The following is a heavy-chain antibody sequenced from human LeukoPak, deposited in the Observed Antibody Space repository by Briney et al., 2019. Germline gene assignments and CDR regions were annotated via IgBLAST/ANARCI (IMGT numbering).Heavy chain of an antibody. Sequence: SETLSLTCTVSGGSISSYYWGWIRQPPGKGLEWIGSIYHSGSTYYNPSLKSRVTISVDTSKNQFSLKLSSVTAADTAVYYCARFYDSSGGWFDPWGQGTLVTVSS. CDR1: GGSISSYY. CDR3: ARFYDSSGGWFDP. D-gene: IGHD3-22*01. J-gene: IGHJ5*02. V-gene: IGHV4-38-2*02. CDR2: IYHSGST.